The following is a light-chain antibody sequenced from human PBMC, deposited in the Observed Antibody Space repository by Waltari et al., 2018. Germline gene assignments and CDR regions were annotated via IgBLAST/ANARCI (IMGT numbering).Light chain of an antibody. CDR3: QQYGGSGLA. V-gene: IGKV3-20*01. CDR1: QSVSSTY. J-gene: IGKJ4*01. CDR2: GAS. Sequence: EIVLTQSPGTLSLSPGERATLSCRASQSVSSTYLAWYQQRPGQAPRLVIYGASRRPTGSPDRFSGSGSGTDFTLTISRLEPEDFAVYFCQQYGGSGLAFGGGTKVGVK.